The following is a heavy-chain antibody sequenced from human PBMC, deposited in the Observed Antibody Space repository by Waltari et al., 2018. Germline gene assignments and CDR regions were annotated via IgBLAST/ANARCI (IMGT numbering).Heavy chain of an antibody. D-gene: IGHD3-22*01. Sequence: EVQLVESGGGLVNPGGSLRLSCAASGMTFSNAWRRLVRQAPGKGLEWVGRIRSKADDGTTDYAAPVKSRFTISRDDSTNMLYLHMNSLKSEDTAVYYCTTDLGDYHQSSGYPYFDYWGQGSLVTVSS. CDR3: TTDLGDYHQSSGYPYFDY. CDR2: IRSKADDGTT. J-gene: IGHJ4*02. CDR1: GMTFSNAW. V-gene: IGHV3-15*01.